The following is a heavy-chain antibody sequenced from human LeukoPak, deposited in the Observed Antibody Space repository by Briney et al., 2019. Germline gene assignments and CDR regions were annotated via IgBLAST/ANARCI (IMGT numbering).Heavy chain of an antibody. J-gene: IGHJ4*02. V-gene: IGHV3-49*04. CDR3: TRVDYYGSGSYRGGHFDY. D-gene: IGHD3-10*01. Sequence: GGSLRLSCTASGFTFGDYAMSWVRQAPGKGLEGVGFIRSKAYGGTTEYAASVKGIFTISRDDSKSIAYLQMNSLKTEDTAVYYCTRVDYYGSGSYRGGHFDYWGQGTLVTVSS. CDR1: GFTFGDYA. CDR2: IRSKAYGGTT.